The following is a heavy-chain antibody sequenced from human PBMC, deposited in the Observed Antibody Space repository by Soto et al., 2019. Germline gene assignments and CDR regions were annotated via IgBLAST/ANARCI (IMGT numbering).Heavy chain of an antibody. J-gene: IGHJ4*02. D-gene: IGHD3-22*01. CDR3: ARRGMGGYADY. CDR1: GFTFSSYS. V-gene: IGHV3-48*02. CDR2: ISSSSSTI. Sequence: EVQLVESGGGLVQPGGSLRLSCAASGFTFSSYSMNWVRQAPGKGLEWVSYISSSSSTIYYVDSVKGRFTISRDNGKNSLYRRMKSLSDEDTAVYYCARRGMGGYADYWGQGTLVTVSS.